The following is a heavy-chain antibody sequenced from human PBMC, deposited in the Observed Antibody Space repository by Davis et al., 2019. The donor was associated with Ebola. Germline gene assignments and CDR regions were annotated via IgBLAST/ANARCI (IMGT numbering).Heavy chain of an antibody. CDR3: ARGRPKSIAVAGNRRYYYYGMDV. D-gene: IGHD6-19*01. Sequence: ASVKVSCKASGYTFTSYGISWVRQAPGQGLEWMGWISAYNGNTNYAQKLQGRVTMTTDTSTSTAYMELSSLRSEDTAVYYCARGRPKSIAVAGNRRYYYYGMDVWGQGTTVTVSS. J-gene: IGHJ6*02. CDR1: GYTFTSYG. CDR2: ISAYNGNT. V-gene: IGHV1-18*01.